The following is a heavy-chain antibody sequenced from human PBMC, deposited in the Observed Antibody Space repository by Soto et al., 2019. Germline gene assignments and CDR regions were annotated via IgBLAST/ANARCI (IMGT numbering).Heavy chain of an antibody. CDR1: GFTFSSYA. CDR2: INHSGST. D-gene: IGHD3-22*01. CDR3: ARVNTDYMDV. Sequence: GSLRLSCAASGFTFSSYAMHWIRQPPGKGLEWIGEINHSGSTNYNPSLKSRVTISVDTSKNQFSLKLSSVTAADTAVYYCARVNTDYMDVWGKGTTVTVSS. V-gene: IGHV4-34*01. J-gene: IGHJ6*03.